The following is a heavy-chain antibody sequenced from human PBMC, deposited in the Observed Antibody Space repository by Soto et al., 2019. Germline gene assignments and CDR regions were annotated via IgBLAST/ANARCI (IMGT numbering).Heavy chain of an antibody. J-gene: IGHJ4*02. Sequence: QVQLQESGPGLVKPSETLSLTCTVSGGSVSSGSYYWSWIRQPPGKGLEWSGYIYYSGSTNYNPALKSRVTISVDTSNTQFALKLSSVTAADTAVYYCARVPQRDYFDYWGQGTLVTVSS. CDR3: ARVPQRDYFDY. CDR2: IYYSGST. V-gene: IGHV4-61*01. CDR1: GGSVSSGSYY. D-gene: IGHD1-1*01.